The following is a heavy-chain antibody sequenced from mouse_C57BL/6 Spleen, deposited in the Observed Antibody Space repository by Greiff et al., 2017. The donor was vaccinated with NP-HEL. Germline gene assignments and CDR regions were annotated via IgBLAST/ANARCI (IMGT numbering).Heavy chain of an antibody. CDR1: GYTFTSYW. V-gene: IGHV1-52*01. CDR3: ARGVDYGSSYHWYFDV. J-gene: IGHJ1*03. Sequence: VQLQQPGAELVRPGSSVKLSCKASGYTFTSYWMHWVKQRPIQGLEWIGNIDPSDSETHYNQQFKDKATLTVDKSSSTAYMQLSSLTSEDSAVYYCARGVDYGSSYHWYFDVWGTGTTVTVSS. D-gene: IGHD1-1*01. CDR2: IDPSDSET.